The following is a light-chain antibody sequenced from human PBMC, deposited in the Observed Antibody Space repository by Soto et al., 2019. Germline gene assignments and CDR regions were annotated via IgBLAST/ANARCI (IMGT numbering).Light chain of an antibody. J-gene: IGLJ1*01. Sequence: QSALTQPASVSGSPGQSVTISCTGTSSDFGSYKFVSWYQHHPGEVPKAIIYEVTNRPSGISDRFSGSKSVNTASLTISGLQAEDESDYYCGSYSSTDTPFVFGTGTKVTVL. CDR3: GSYSSTDTPFV. CDR1: SSDFGSYKF. V-gene: IGLV2-14*02. CDR2: EVT.